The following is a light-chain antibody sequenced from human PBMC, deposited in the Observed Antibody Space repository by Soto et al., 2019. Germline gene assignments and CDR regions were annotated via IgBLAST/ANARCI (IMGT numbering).Light chain of an antibody. V-gene: IGKV1-39*01. CDR1: QSISSY. CDR2: AAS. J-gene: IGKJ2*01. CDR3: QQSYSTLYT. Sequence: DIQMPQSPSSLSASVEDRVTITCRASQSISSYLNWYQQKPGKAPKLLIYAASSLQSGVPSRFSGSGSGTDFTLTISSLQPEDFATYYCQQSYSTLYTFGQGTKLEIK.